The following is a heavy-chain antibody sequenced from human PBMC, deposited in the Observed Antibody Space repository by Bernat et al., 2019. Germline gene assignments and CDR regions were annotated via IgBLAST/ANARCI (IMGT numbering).Heavy chain of an antibody. CDR3: ARTTATDWFFDL. Sequence: QVQLVESGGGVVQPGRSLRLSCAASGFTFSSHVVHWVRQAPGKGLEWVAVMWYDGRNKYYGDPVKGRFTISRDTSTNTLYLEMNSLRVEDTAVYYCARTTATDWFFDLWGRGTLVTVSS. D-gene: IGHD1-14*01. V-gene: IGHV3-33*01. CDR1: GFTFSSHV. J-gene: IGHJ2*01. CDR2: MWYDGRNK.